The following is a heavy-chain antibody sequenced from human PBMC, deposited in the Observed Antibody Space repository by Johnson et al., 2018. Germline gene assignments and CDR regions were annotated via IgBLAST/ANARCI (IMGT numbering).Heavy chain of an antibody. V-gene: IGHV4-34*01. CDR2: INHSGTS. J-gene: IGHJ6*03. Sequence: QVQLQQWGAGLLKXSETLSLTCAVYGGPFSGFYWTWIRQPPGKGLEWIGEINHSGTSNYNPSLTSRVTISVDTSKNQFSLKLSSVTAADPAVYYGARGRGRRGSDNTWAYYYMDVWGNGTTVTVSS. CDR3: ARGRGRRGSDNTWAYYYMDV. CDR1: GGPFSGFY. D-gene: IGHD2-15*01.